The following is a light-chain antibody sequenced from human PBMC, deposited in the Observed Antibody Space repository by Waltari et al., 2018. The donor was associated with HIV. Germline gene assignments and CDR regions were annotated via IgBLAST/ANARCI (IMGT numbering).Light chain of an antibody. CDR3: QESLTFT. CDR2: KTS. Sequence: DIQVTQSPSTLSASAGDSVTITCRASQSLGIWLAWYQQKAGKAPKLLIYKTSTLEIGVPSRFSGSRSGTEFTLTINSLEPDDFATYYCQESLTFTFGPGTKVDL. CDR1: QSLGIW. J-gene: IGKJ3*01. V-gene: IGKV1-5*03.